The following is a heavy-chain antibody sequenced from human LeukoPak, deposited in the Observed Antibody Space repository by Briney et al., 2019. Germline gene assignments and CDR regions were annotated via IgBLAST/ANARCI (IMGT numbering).Heavy chain of an antibody. CDR3: ARDGIVLDY. Sequence: SETLSLTCAVYGGSFGGYYWSWIRQPPGKGLEWIGEINHSGSTNYNPSLKSRVTISVDTSKNQCSLKLSSVTAADTAVYYCARDGIVLDYWGQGTLVTVSS. CDR1: GGSFGGYY. V-gene: IGHV4-34*01. CDR2: INHSGST. D-gene: IGHD2-8*01. J-gene: IGHJ4*02.